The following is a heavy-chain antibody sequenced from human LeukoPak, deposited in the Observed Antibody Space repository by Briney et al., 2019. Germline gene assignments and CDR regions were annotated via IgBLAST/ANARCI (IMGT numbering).Heavy chain of an antibody. V-gene: IGHV4-34*01. CDR3: ARDGVSIWSGYSYNWFDP. Sequence: AETLSLTCAVYGETFSGYYWSWIRQPPAKGLEWIEAISHSGSTNYNPSLKCRVTISVDTSKNQFALKLSSVTAADTAVYYCARDGVSIWSGYSYNWFDPWGQGTLVTVSS. CDR2: ISHSGST. D-gene: IGHD3-3*01. CDR1: GETFSGYY. J-gene: IGHJ5*02.